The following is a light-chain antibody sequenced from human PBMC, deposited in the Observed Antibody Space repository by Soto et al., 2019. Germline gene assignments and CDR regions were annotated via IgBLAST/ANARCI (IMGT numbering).Light chain of an antibody. CDR1: QSVSSD. CDR2: AAS. CDR3: QQYHKWPPLT. Sequence: EIAMTPSPATLSVSPGETVTLSCRASQSVSSDLAWYQQKPGQPPRLLIHAASIRATGIPASFSGSGSGTEFTLTISSLTSEDFAVYYCQQYHKWPPLTFGGGTKVDIK. J-gene: IGKJ4*01. V-gene: IGKV3D-15*01.